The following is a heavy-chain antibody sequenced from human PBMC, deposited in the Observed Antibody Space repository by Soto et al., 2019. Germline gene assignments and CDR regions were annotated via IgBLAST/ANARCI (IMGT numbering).Heavy chain of an antibody. J-gene: IGHJ4*02. CDR3: ARGIDLYCSGGSCYAGFDY. CDR1: GFTFSSYS. D-gene: IGHD2-15*01. CDR2: ISSSSSYI. Sequence: EVQLVESGGGLVKPGGSLRLSCAASGFTFSSYSMNWVRQAPGKGLEWVSSISSSSSYIYYADSVKGRFTISRDNAKNSLYLQMNSLRDEDTAVYYCARGIDLYCSGGSCYAGFDYWGQGTLVTVSS. V-gene: IGHV3-21*01.